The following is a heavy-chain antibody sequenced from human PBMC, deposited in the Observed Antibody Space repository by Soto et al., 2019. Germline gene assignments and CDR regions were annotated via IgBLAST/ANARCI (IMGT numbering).Heavy chain of an antibody. CDR3: AKDIGTVSNPFFYYYYYYMDV. V-gene: IGHV3-30*18. D-gene: IGHD4-17*01. CDR1: GFTFSSYG. CDR2: ISYDGSNK. J-gene: IGHJ6*03. Sequence: GGSLRLSCAASGFTFSSYGMHWVRQAPGKGLEWVAVISYDGSNKYYADSVKGRFTISRDNSKNTLYLQMNSLRAEDTAVYYCAKDIGTVSNPFFYYYYYYMDVWGKGTTVTSP.